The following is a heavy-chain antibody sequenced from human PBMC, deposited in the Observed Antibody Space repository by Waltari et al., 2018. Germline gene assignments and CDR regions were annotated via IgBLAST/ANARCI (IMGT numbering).Heavy chain of an antibody. CDR3: ARGSTVTKFDY. J-gene: IGHJ4*02. V-gene: IGHV3-48*04. Sequence: EVQLVESGGGLVQPGGSLRLSCAASGFTFSSYSMNWVRQAPGKGLEWVSYISSSSSTIYYADSGKGRFTISRDNAKNSLYLEMNSLRAEDTAVYYCARGSTVTKFDYWGQGTLVTVSS. CDR2: ISSSSSTI. CDR1: GFTFSSYS. D-gene: IGHD4-17*01.